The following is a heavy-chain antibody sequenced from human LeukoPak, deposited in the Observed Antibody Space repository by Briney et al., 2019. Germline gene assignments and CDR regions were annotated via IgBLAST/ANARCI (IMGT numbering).Heavy chain of an antibody. J-gene: IGHJ5*01. CDR2: IYYSGNT. CDR3: AAEGRRDHVNSMFDS. CDR1: GGSISSYY. Sequence: SETLSLTCTASGGSISSYYWSWIRQPPGKGLEWMWYIYYSGNTNYNPYLKRRVAISADTSKNQSSLKLTSVTAADTAVYYCAAEGRRDHVNSMFDSWGQGTLVTVSS. D-gene: IGHD5-24*01. V-gene: IGHV4-59*01.